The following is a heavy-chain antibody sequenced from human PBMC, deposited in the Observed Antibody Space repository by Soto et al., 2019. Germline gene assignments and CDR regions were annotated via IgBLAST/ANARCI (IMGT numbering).Heavy chain of an antibody. D-gene: IGHD3-3*01. CDR1: GYTLTELS. CDR3: ATETSVLRFLEWFPPAFDI. Sequence: ASVKVSCKVSGYTLTELSMHWVRQAPGKGLEWMGGFDPEDGETIYAQKFQGRVTMTEDTSTDTAYMELSSLRPEDTAVYYCATETSVLRFLEWFPPAFDIWGQGTMVTVSS. J-gene: IGHJ3*02. CDR2: FDPEDGET. V-gene: IGHV1-24*01.